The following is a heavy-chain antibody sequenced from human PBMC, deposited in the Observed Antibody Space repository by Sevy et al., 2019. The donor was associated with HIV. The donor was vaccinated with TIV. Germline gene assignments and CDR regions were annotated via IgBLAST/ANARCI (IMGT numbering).Heavy chain of an antibody. CDR3: AGPTLTYSSGWSYYDY. D-gene: IGHD6-19*01. V-gene: IGHV4-39*01. CDR2: IRYSGST. Sequence: SETLSLTCSVSGASISGSGYYWGWIRQPPGKGLEWIASIRYSGSTFYNPSLRSRVTISADTSKNQFSLKLNSVTAADTARYYCAGPTLTYSSGWSYYDYWGQGTVVTVSS. J-gene: IGHJ4*02. CDR1: GASISGSGYY.